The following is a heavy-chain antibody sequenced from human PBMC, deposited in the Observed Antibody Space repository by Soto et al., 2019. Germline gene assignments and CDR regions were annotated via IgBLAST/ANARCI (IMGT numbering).Heavy chain of an antibody. CDR2: ISAYNGNT. CDR1: GYTFTSYG. J-gene: IGHJ4*02. Sequence: ASVKVSCKASGYTFTSYGISWVRQAPGQGLEWMGWISAYNGNTNYAQKLQGRVTMTTDTSTSTAYMELRSLRSDDTAVYYCARGYDYVWGSYRDFDYWGQGTLVTVSS. CDR3: ARGYDYVWGSYRDFDY. D-gene: IGHD3-16*02. V-gene: IGHV1-18*01.